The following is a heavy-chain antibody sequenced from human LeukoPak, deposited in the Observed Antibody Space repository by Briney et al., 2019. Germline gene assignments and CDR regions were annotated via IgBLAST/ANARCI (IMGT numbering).Heavy chain of an antibody. Sequence: PGGSLRLSCAASGFTFSTYVMQWVRQAPGTGLEYVSAITGDGGYTYYANSVKGRFTISRDNSKKTLYLQMGSLRADDMAVYYCARVSTNDRRNAFDIWGQGTMVTVSS. D-gene: IGHD2-8*01. J-gene: IGHJ3*02. CDR3: ARVSTNDRRNAFDI. CDR1: GFTFSTYV. CDR2: ITGDGGYT. V-gene: IGHV3-64*01.